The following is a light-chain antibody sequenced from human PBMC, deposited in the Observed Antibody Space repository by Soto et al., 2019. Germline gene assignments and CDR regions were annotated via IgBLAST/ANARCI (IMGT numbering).Light chain of an antibody. CDR2: GAS. CDR3: QQGFSTLWT. V-gene: IGKV1-39*01. CDR1: QSITYY. J-gene: IGKJ1*01. Sequence: DIQMTQSPSSLSASVGDRVTITCQASQSITYYLNWYQQKPGKAPELLIFGASNLHSGVSSRFSGSGSGTDFTLTISNLQPEDFATYFCQQGFSTLWTFGQGTKVEIK.